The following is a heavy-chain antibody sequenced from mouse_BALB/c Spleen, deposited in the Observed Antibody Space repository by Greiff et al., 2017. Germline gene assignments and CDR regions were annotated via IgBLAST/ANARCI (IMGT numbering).Heavy chain of an antibody. CDR2: ISSGSSTI. V-gene: IGHV5-17*02. Sequence: EVMLVESGGGLVQPGGSRKLSCAASGFTFSSFGMHWVRQAPEKGLEWVAYISSGSSTIYYADTVKGRFTISRDNPKNTLFLQMTSLRSEDTAMYYCARSTRITTWFAYWGQGTLVTVSA. CDR1: GFTFSSFG. J-gene: IGHJ3*01. D-gene: IGHD2-4*01. CDR3: ARSTRITTWFAY.